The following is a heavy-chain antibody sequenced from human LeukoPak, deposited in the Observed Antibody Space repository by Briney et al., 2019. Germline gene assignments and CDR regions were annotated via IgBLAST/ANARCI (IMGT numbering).Heavy chain of an antibody. D-gene: IGHD5-24*01. Sequence: YSGSTYYNPSLKSRVTISVDTSKNHFSLKLSSVTAADTAVYYCARNRDGYNSFDYWGQGTLVTVSS. CDR2: YSGST. CDR3: ARNRDGYNSFDY. V-gene: IGHV4-31*02. J-gene: IGHJ4*02.